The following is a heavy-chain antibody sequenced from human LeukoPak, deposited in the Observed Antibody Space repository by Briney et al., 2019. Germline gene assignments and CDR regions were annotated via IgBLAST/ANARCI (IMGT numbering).Heavy chain of an antibody. CDR2: INSDGSST. Sequence: PGGSLRLSCSASGFTFPTYWMIWVRQAPGKGLVWVSRINSDGSSTSYADSVKGRFTISRDNAKNTLYLQMNSLRAEDTAVYFCSGSAAFDYWGQGTLVTVSS. J-gene: IGHJ4*02. D-gene: IGHD6-19*01. CDR1: GFTFPTYW. CDR3: SGSAAFDY. V-gene: IGHV3-74*01.